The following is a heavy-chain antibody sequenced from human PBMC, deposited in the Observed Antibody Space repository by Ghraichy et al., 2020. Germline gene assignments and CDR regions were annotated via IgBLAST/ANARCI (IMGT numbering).Heavy chain of an antibody. CDR2: IYWDDDK. CDR3: AHRLGVFTMVRGVRENWFDP. J-gene: IGHJ5*02. V-gene: IGHV2-5*02. CDR1: GFSLSTSGVG. D-gene: IGHD3-10*01. Sequence: SGPTLVKPTQTLTLTCTFSGFSLSTSGVGVGWIRQPPGKALEWLALIYWDDDKRYSPSLKSRLTITKDTSKNQVVLTMTNMDPVDTATYYCAHRLGVFTMVRGVRENWFDPWGQGTLVTVSS.